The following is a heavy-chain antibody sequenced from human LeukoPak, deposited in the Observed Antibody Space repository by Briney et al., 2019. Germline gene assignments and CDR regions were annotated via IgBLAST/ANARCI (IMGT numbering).Heavy chain of an antibody. V-gene: IGHV4-31*03. J-gene: IGHJ5*02. D-gene: IGHD5-18*01. CDR2: IYYSGST. CDR1: GGSISSGGYY. Sequence: SGTLSLTCTVSGGSISSGGYYWSWIRQHPGKGLEWIGYIYYSGSTYYNPSLKSRVTISVDTSKNQFSLKLGSVTAADTAVYYCARGLDTAMGGRWFDPWGQGTLVTVSS. CDR3: ARGLDTAMGGRWFDP.